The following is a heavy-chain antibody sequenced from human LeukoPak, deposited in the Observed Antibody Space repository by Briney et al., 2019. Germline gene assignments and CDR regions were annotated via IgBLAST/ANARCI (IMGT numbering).Heavy chain of an antibody. D-gene: IGHD6-19*01. J-gene: IGHJ6*02. CDR1: GGSFSGYY. CDR3: ASAIAVAGPTHYYYYGMDV. Sequence: PSETLSLTCAVYGGSFSGYYWSWIRQPPGKGLEWIGEINHSGSTNYNPSLKSRVTISVDTSKDLFSLKLSSVTAADTAVYYCASAIAVAGPTHYYYYGMDVWGQGTTVTVSS. CDR2: INHSGST. V-gene: IGHV4-34*01.